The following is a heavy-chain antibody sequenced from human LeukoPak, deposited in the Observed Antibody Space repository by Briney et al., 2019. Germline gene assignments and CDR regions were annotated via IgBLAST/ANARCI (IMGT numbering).Heavy chain of an antibody. J-gene: IGHJ4*02. Sequence: ASVTVSCRASGYTFTSYGISWVRQAPGQGLEWMGWVSTYNGNTKYAQNLQGRVTTTTDTSTSTAYMELRSLRSDDTAMYYCARQSTGSYYSPIDYWGQGTLVTASS. CDR1: GYTFTSYG. CDR2: VSTYNGNT. CDR3: ARQSTGSYYSPIDY. D-gene: IGHD1-26*01. V-gene: IGHV1-18*01.